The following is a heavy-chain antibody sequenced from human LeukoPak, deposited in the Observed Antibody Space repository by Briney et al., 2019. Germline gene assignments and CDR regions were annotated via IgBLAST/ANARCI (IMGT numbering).Heavy chain of an antibody. Sequence: GGSLRLSCAASGFSLSVYWMHWVRQAPGKGLVWLSRINKDGSSTTYSDSVKGRFTISRDNAKNTLYLQMNSLRAEDTAIYSCVRGIEVAGTFSWFDPWGQGTLVTVSS. CDR2: INKDGSST. CDR1: GFSLSVYW. CDR3: VRGIEVAGTFSWFDP. D-gene: IGHD6-19*01. J-gene: IGHJ5*02. V-gene: IGHV3-74*01.